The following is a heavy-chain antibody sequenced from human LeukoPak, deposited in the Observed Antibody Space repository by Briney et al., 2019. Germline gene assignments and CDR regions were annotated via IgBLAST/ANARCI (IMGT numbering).Heavy chain of an antibody. Sequence: ASVKVSCKASGYTFTSYYMHWVRQAPGQGLEWMGIIKPSGGSTSYAQKFQGRVTMTRDTSTSTVYMELSSLRSEDTAVYYCARDPVKYYDILTGYRSGYYFDYWGQGTLVTVSS. CDR2: IKPSGGST. CDR3: ARDPVKYYDILTGYRSGYYFDY. J-gene: IGHJ4*02. D-gene: IGHD3-9*01. CDR1: GYTFTSYY. V-gene: IGHV1-46*01.